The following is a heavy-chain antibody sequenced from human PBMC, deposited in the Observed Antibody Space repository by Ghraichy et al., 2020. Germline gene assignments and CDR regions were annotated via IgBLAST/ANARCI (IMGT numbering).Heavy chain of an antibody. J-gene: IGHJ5*02. CDR1: GGSISSSSYY. CDR2: IYNSGST. D-gene: IGHD1-7*01. CDR3: VRHVFYNWNYVSWFDP. Sequence: SETLSLTCSVSGGSISSSSYYWGWIRQPLGKGLEWIGSIYNSGSTYYNPSLKSRVTISVDTSKNQFSLKLSPVTATDTAVFYCVRHVFYNWNYVSWFDPWGQGTLVTVSS. V-gene: IGHV4-39*01.